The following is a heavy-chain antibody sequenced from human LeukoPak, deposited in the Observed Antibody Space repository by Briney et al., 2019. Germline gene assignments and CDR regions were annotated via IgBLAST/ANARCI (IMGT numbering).Heavy chain of an antibody. V-gene: IGHV4-59*01. J-gene: IGHJ5*02. D-gene: IGHD2-2*01. Sequence: SETLSLTCTVSGGSISSYYWSWIRQPPGKGLEWIGYIYYSGSTNYNPSLKSRVTISVDTPKNQFSLKLSSVTAADTAVYYCARVVVPAAIWSNRFDPWGQGTLVTVSS. CDR3: ARVVVPAAIWSNRFDP. CDR2: IYYSGST. CDR1: GGSISSYY.